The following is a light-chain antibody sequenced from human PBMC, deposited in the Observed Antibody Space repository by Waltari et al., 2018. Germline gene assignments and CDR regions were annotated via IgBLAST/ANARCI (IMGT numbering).Light chain of an antibody. V-gene: IGLV2-11*01. CDR3: LAYAGSPWV. Sequence: QSALTQPRSVSGSPGQSVAISCTGTSSDVGGHNHVSWYQQHPGKAPKVIIHDFNNRPSGVPDRFSGSRSGNTASLTISGLQAEDEADYYCLAYAGSPWVFGGGTKLTVL. CDR1: SSDVGGHNH. J-gene: IGLJ3*02. CDR2: DFN.